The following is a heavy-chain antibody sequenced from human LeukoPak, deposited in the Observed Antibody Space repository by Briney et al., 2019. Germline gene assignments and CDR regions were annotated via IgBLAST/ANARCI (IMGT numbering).Heavy chain of an antibody. CDR3: ARDLGRGPDF. V-gene: IGHV3-53*01. D-gene: IGHD3/OR15-3a*01. Sequence: GGSLRLSCAVSGFTVSSNHMSWVRQAPGKGLEWVSVIYSADRSYYADSVKGRFTISRDNSKNTLYLQMNSLRAEDTAVYYCARDLGRGPDFWGQGTLVTVSS. J-gene: IGHJ4*02. CDR1: GFTVSSNH. CDR2: IYSADRS.